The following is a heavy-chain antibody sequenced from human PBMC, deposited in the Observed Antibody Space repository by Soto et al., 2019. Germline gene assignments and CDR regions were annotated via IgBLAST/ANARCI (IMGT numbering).Heavy chain of an antibody. CDR3: ASAVVVVAATPFGWFDP. CDR2: IYYSGST. V-gene: IGHV4-61*01. Sequence: SETLSLTCTVSGGSVSSGSYYWSWIRQPPGKGLEWIGYIYYSGSTNYNPSLKSRVTISVDTSKNQFSLKLSSVTAADTAVYYCASAVVVVAATPFGWFDPWGQGTLVTVSS. D-gene: IGHD2-15*01. CDR1: GGSVSSGSYY. J-gene: IGHJ5*02.